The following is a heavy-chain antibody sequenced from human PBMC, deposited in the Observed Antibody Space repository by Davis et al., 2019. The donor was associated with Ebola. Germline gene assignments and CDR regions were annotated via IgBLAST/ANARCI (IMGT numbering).Heavy chain of an antibody. CDR1: GGSISSYY. D-gene: IGHD4-17*01. CDR3: ARGVGYGDYLFDY. CDR2: IYYSGST. J-gene: IGHJ4*02. Sequence: PSETLSLTCTVPGGSISSYYWSWIRQPPGKGLEWIGYIYYSGSTNYNPSLKSRVTISVDTSKNQFSLKLSSVTAADTAMYYCARGVGYGDYLFDYWGQGTLVTVSS. V-gene: IGHV4-59*01.